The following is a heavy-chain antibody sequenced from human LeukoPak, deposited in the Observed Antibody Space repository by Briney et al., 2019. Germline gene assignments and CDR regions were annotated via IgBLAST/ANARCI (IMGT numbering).Heavy chain of an antibody. Sequence: ASVKVSCKASGYTFTGYYMHWVRQAPGQGLEWMGWINPNSGGTNYAQKFQGRVTMTRDTSISTAYMELSRLRSDDTAVYYCARGGVVVVAATRPPTDYWGQGTLVTVSS. CDR3: ARGGVVVVAATRPPTDY. D-gene: IGHD2-15*01. V-gene: IGHV1-2*02. CDR2: INPNSGGT. CDR1: GYTFTGYY. J-gene: IGHJ4*02.